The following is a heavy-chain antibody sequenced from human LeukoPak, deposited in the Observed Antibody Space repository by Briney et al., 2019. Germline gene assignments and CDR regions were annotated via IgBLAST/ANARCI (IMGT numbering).Heavy chain of an antibody. CDR3: AREGPDIVVVPAARACGADV. J-gene: IGHJ6*02. CDR2: ISSSSSYI. Sequence: GGSLRLSCAASGFTFSSYSMNWVRQAPGKGLEWVSSISSSSSYIYYADSVKGRFTISRDNAKNSLYLQMNSLRAEDTAVYYCAREGPDIVVVPAARACGADVWGQGTTVTVSS. CDR1: GFTFSSYS. V-gene: IGHV3-21*01. D-gene: IGHD2-2*01.